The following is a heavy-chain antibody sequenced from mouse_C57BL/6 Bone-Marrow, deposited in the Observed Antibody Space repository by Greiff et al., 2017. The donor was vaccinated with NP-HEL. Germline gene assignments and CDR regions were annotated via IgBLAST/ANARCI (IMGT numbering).Heavy chain of an antibody. V-gene: IGHV3-6*01. J-gene: IGHJ2*01. Sequence: DVKLVESGPGLVKPSQSLSLTCSVTGYSITSGYYWNWIRQFPGNKLEWMGYISYDGSNNYNPSLKNRISITRDTSKNQFFLKLNSVTTEDTATYYCARGGLLLRYSHDYWGQGTTLTVSS. CDR1: GYSITSGYY. CDR3: ARGGLLLRYSHDY. D-gene: IGHD1-1*01. CDR2: ISYDGSN.